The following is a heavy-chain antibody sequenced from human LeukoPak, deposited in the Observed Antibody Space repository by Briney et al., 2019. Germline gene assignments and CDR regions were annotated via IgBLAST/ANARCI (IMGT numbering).Heavy chain of an antibody. CDR1: GGSISSYY. D-gene: IGHD6-19*01. CDR2: IYYSGST. J-gene: IGHJ4*02. Sequence: NPSETLSLTRTVSGGSISSYYWSWIRQPPGKGLEWIGYIYYSGSTNYNPSLKSRVTISVDTSKNQFSLKLSSVTAADTAVYYCARDAVAGTYDYWGQGTLVTVSS. V-gene: IGHV4-59*01. CDR3: ARDAVAGTYDY.